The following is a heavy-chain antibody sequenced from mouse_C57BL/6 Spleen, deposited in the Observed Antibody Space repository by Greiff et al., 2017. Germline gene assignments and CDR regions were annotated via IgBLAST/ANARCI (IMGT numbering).Heavy chain of an antibody. CDR2: IYPRSGNT. J-gene: IGHJ2*01. CDR3: AREVDYYGKRVYYFDY. D-gene: IGHD2-1*01. V-gene: IGHV1-81*01. CDR1: GYTFTSYG. Sequence: VQLQQSGAELARPGASVKLSCKASGYTFTSYGISWVKQRTGQGLEWIGEIYPRSGNTYYNEKFKGKATLPADNSSSTAYMELRSLSSEDSAVYFCAREVDYYGKRVYYFDYWGQGTTRTVSS.